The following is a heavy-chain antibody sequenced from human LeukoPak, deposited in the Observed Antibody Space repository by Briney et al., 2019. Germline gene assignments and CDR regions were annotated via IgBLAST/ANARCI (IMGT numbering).Heavy chain of an antibody. CDR3: VYCSSTSCPNFDY. CDR2: INFSGGNT. V-gene: IGHV1-46*01. CDR1: GYTFTNYY. Sequence: ASVKVSCKASGYTFTNYYMHWVRRAPGQGLEWMGIINFSGGNTNYAQKFQGRVTMTRDTSTSTVYMELSSLRSEDTAVYYCVYCSSTSCPNFDYWGQGTLVTVSS. D-gene: IGHD2-2*01. J-gene: IGHJ4*02.